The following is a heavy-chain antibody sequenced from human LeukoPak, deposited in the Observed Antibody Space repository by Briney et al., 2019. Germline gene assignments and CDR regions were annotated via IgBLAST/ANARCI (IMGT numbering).Heavy chain of an antibody. Sequence: RASLTLSCAASGLSFTTFAMNWVRQASGKVLEWVSGISGSGGTTFYADSVEGRFTISRDNSNNTLFLQMDRLKGEDTAVYFCAKERDETGYFNAPFDQWGQGTLVTVSS. D-gene: IGHD3-9*01. CDR3: AKERDETGYFNAPFDQ. J-gene: IGHJ4*02. CDR2: ISGSGGTT. V-gene: IGHV3-23*01. CDR1: GLSFTTFA.